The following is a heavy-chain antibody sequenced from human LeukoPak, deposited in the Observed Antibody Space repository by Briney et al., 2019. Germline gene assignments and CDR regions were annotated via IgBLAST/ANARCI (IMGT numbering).Heavy chain of an antibody. Sequence: GGSLRLSCAASGFTFDDYAMHWVRQAPGKGLEWVSGISWNSGNIGYADSVKGRFTTSRDIAKNSLFLQMNSLRAEDTALYYCAKDYCSSTTCYYNYWGQGTLVTVSS. CDR3: AKDYCSSTTCYYNY. CDR2: ISWNSGNI. V-gene: IGHV3-9*01. D-gene: IGHD2-2*01. CDR1: GFTFDDYA. J-gene: IGHJ4*02.